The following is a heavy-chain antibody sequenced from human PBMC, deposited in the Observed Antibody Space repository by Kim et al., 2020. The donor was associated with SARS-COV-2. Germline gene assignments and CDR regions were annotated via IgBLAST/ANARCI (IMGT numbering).Heavy chain of an antibody. Sequence: ASVKVSCKASGYTFTGYYMHWVRQAPGQGLEWMGWINPNSGGTNYAQKFQGWVTMTRDTSISTAYMELSRLRSDDTAVYYCARKGYYYYYGMDVWGQGTTVTVSS. CDR3: ARKGYYYYYGMDV. J-gene: IGHJ6*02. CDR1: GYTFTGYY. V-gene: IGHV1-2*04. CDR2: INPNSGGT.